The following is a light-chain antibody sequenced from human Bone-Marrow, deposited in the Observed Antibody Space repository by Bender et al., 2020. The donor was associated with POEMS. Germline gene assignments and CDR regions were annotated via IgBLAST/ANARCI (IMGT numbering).Light chain of an antibody. Sequence: QSALTQPASVSGSPGHSITISCTGTSSDVGIYDLVSWYQQHPGQAPKLMIYEVNKRPAGVSNRFSGSKSGNTASLTISGLQADDEADYYCCSFAGSGTLVFGGGTKLTVL. CDR3: CSFAGSGTLV. CDR1: SSDVGIYDL. V-gene: IGLV2-23*02. CDR2: EVN. J-gene: IGLJ3*02.